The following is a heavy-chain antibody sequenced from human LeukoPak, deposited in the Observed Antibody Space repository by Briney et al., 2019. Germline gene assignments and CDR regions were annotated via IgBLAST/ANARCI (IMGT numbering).Heavy chain of an antibody. CDR3: ARDPWFDP. CDR2: IYYSGST. Sequence: PSETLSLTCTVSGGSISSSSYYWSWIRQPPGKGLEWIGYIYYSGSTNYNPSLKSRVTISVDTSKNQFSLKLSSVTAADTAVYYCARDPWFDPWGQGTLVTVSS. J-gene: IGHJ5*02. CDR1: GGSISSSSYY. V-gene: IGHV4-61*01.